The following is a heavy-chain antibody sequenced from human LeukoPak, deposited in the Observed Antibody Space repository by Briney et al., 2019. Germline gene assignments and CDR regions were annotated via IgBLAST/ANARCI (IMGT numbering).Heavy chain of an antibody. CDR1: GFTVSSNY. D-gene: IGHD3-3*01. CDR3: VKTIFGVVIYFDY. CDR2: IYSGGST. V-gene: IGHV3-53*01. Sequence: GGSLRLSCAAFGFTVSSNYMSWVRQAPGKGLEWVSVIYSGGSTYYADSVKGRFTISRDNSKNTLYLQMNSLRAEDTAVYYCVKTIFGVVIYFDYWGQGTLVTVSS. J-gene: IGHJ4*02.